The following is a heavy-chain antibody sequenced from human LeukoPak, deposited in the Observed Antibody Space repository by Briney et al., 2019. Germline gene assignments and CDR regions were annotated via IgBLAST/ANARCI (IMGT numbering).Heavy chain of an antibody. D-gene: IGHD2-15*01. CDR2: IIPIFATA. J-gene: IGHJ4*02. CDR1: GGTFSNLG. CDR3: TRGEDYVVEVTATTWTLFDY. Sequence: SVKVSCKASGGTFSNLGISWVRQAPGHGLEWMGGIIPIFATATYAQKFQGRVTITADDSTSTAYMELRSLRSDDTAVYYCTRGEDYVVEVTATTWTLFDYWGQGTLVTVSS. V-gene: IGHV1-69*01.